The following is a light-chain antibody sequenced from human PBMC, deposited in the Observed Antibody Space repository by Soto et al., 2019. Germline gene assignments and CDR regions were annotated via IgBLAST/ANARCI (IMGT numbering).Light chain of an antibody. CDR3: QRYNSYSEA. CDR1: QTISSW. V-gene: IGKV1-5*03. Sequence: DIQMTHSPSTLSGSVGDRVTITCRASQTISSWLAWYQQKPGKAPKLLIYKASTLKSGVPSRFSGSGSGTEFTLTICSLQPDDCATYYCQRYNSYSEAFGQGTKVDI. CDR2: KAS. J-gene: IGKJ1*01.